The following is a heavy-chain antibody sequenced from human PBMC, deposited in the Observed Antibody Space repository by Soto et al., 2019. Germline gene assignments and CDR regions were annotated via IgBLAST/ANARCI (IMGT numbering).Heavy chain of an antibody. V-gene: IGHV4-31*03. Sequence: QVQLQESGPGLVKPSQTLSLTCTVSGGSISSGGYYWSWIRQHPGQGLEWIGYIYYSGSTYYNPSLKSRVTISVDTAKTQFSLKLSSVTAADTAVYYCARDSNWNDAGGTPHYYGMDVWGQGTTVTVSS. CDR1: GGSISSGGYY. CDR2: IYYSGST. CDR3: ARDSNWNDAGGTPHYYGMDV. D-gene: IGHD1-1*01. J-gene: IGHJ6*02.